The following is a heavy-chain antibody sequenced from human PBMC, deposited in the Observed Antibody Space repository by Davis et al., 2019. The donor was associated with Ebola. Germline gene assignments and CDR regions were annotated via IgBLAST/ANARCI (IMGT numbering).Heavy chain of an antibody. D-gene: IGHD3-22*01. CDR3: ARPHYDSSGYYVY. Sequence: GESLKISCKGSGYSFTSYWISWVRQMPGKGLEWMGRIDPSDSYTNYSSSFQGHVTISADKSISTAYLQWSSLKASDTAMYYCARPHYDSSGYYVYWGQGTLVTVSS. V-gene: IGHV5-10-1*01. J-gene: IGHJ4*02. CDR2: IDPSDSYT. CDR1: GYSFTSYW.